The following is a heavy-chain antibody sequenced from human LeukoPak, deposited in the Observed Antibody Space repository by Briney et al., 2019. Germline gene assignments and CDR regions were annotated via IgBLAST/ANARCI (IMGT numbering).Heavy chain of an antibody. V-gene: IGHV4-39*01. CDR3: ARPVRGYYPYDAFDI. CDR2: IYYSGST. Sequence: SETLSLTCTVSGGSISSSSYYWGWIRQPPGKGLEWIGSIYYSGSTYYNPSLKSRVTTSVDTSKNQFSLKLSSVTAADTAVYYCARPVRGYYPYDAFDIWGQGTMVTVSS. J-gene: IGHJ3*02. D-gene: IGHD3-22*01. CDR1: GGSISSSSYY.